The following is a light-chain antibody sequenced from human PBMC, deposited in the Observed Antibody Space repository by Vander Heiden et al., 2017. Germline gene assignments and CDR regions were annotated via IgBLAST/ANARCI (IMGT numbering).Light chain of an antibody. CDR2: DTN. J-gene: IGLJ2*01. CDR3: ATWDSDLSSPV. V-gene: IGLV1-51*01. Sequence: SVLTQPPSVSAAPGQRFTISCSGRMSNIVNNFVSWYQQLPAKAPRLLIYDTNKPSAGIPDRFAGSKSGTSATLAITGLQTGDEADYHCATWDSDLSSPVFGGGTKVTVL. CDR1: MSNIVNNF.